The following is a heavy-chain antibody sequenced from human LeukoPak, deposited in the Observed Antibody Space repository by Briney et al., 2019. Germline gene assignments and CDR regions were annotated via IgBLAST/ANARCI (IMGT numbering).Heavy chain of an antibody. D-gene: IGHD5-12*01. CDR2: INPHSGNT. CDR1: GYTFTAYY. Sequence: ASVKVSCKASGYTFTAYYMSWVRQAPGQGFEWMGWINPHSGNTKYAQKFQGRVTMTRDTSISTAHMELVRLRSNDTAVYYCARQGRLREFDYWGQGTLVTVSS. J-gene: IGHJ4*02. CDR3: ARQGRLREFDY. V-gene: IGHV1-2*02.